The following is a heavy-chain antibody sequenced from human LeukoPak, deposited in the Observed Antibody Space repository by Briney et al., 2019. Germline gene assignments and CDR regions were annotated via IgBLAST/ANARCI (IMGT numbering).Heavy chain of an antibody. CDR1: VFSFHSYA. V-gene: IGHV3-23*01. J-gene: IGHJ3*02. CDR2: ISGSGVST. D-gene: IGHD4-17*01. Sequence: GGSLRLSCASSVFSFHSYAMSCVRQAPGKGLEGVSGISGSGVSTHYADSVKGRLTVSRDNSKNTLYAQMNSLRAEDTAVYFCARVIAYGALDACDIWGQGTMVTVSS. CDR3: ARVIAYGALDACDI.